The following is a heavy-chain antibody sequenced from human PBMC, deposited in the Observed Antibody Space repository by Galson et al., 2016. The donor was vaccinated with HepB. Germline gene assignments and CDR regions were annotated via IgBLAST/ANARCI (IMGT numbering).Heavy chain of an antibody. V-gene: IGHV2-5*02. D-gene: IGHD2-8*01. J-gene: IGHJ3*02. CDR3: AQRGVLGYCINGGQAEPCTGSFDM. Sequence: PALVKPTQTLTLTCTFSGFSLSTTRMGVGWIRQSPGKALEWLALIYWDDDTRYSPSLRNRLTITKDASRNQVVLTMTDMDPEDSATYYCAQRGVLGYCINGGQAEPCTGSFDMGGRGTMVTVSS. CDR2: IYWDDDT. CDR1: GFSLSTTRMG.